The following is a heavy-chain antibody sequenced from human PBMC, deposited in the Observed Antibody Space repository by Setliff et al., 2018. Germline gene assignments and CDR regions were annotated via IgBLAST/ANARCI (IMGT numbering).Heavy chain of an antibody. CDR1: GFTFSTFW. V-gene: IGHV3-7*01. Sequence: LRLSCAASGFTFSTFWMSWVRQAPGKGLEWVANIKQDGSETYYVDSVKGRFTISRDNPNNSLYLQMNNLRAEDTAVYYCAREELWFGELASYYYYGMDVWGQGTTVTVSS. J-gene: IGHJ6*02. CDR2: IKQDGSET. D-gene: IGHD3-10*01. CDR3: AREELWFGELASYYYYGMDV.